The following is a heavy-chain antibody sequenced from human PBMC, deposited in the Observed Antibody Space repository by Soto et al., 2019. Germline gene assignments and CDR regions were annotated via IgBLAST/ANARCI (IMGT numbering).Heavy chain of an antibody. J-gene: IGHJ1*01. V-gene: IGHV2-5*02. CDR2: IYWDDTK. Sequence: QITLKESGPTLVKPTQTLTLTCTFSGFSLSSSGVGVGWIRQPPGKALEWVALIYWDDTKRYSPSLKSGLTITKDTSKNQVVLTMTNMDSVDTATYYCAHIRVTMIVAAGYFQHWGQGTLVTVSS. CDR1: GFSLSSSGVG. CDR3: AHIRVTMIVAAGYFQH. D-gene: IGHD3-22*01.